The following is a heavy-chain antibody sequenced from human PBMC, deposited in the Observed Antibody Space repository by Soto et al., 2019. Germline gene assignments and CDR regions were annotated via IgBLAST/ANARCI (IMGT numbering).Heavy chain of an antibody. CDR1: GYSFTSYW. Sequence: ESLKISCKGSGYSFTSYWISWVRQMPGKGLEWMGRIDPSDSYTNYSPSFQGHVTISADKSISTAYLQWSSLKASDTAMYYCARSRRGAYSSGWYSLSGYYNYGIAVWGQGTTVTVSS. CDR2: IDPSDSYT. J-gene: IGHJ6*02. CDR3: ARSRRGAYSSGWYSLSGYYNYGIAV. D-gene: IGHD6-19*01. V-gene: IGHV5-10-1*01.